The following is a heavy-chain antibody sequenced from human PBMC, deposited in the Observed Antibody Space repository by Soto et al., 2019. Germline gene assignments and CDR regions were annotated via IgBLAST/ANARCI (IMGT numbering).Heavy chain of an antibody. J-gene: IGHJ5*01. CDR3: ARSRPRCAGENCYHWFDT. CDR1: GGPFSGYY. Sequence: SETLSLTCNVSGGPFSGYYWSWIRQSPEMGLLWTGEFHHSGYTKYNPSLRSRVTLSGDTSKNQFSLRLTSVTAADTAVYFCARSRPRCAGENCYHWFDTWGPGTLVT. D-gene: IGHD2-21*01. V-gene: IGHV4-34*01. CDR2: FHHSGYT.